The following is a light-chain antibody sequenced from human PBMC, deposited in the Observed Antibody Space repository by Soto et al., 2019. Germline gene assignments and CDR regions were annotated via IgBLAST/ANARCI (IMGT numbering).Light chain of an antibody. CDR1: TSDVGGYNF. J-gene: IGLJ2*01. CDR3: SSYTRGRVV. V-gene: IGLV2-14*03. CDR2: NAF. Sequence: QSALTQPASVSGSPGQLITISCTGTTSDVGGYNFVSWYQHHPGKAPKLMIYNAFDRPSGVSNRFSGSKSGNTASLTISGLQAEDEAHYYCSSYTRGRVVFGGGTKLTVL.